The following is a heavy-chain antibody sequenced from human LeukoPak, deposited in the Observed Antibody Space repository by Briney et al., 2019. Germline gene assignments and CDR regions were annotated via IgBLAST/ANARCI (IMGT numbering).Heavy chain of an antibody. J-gene: IGHJ3*02. CDR1: GYTFTSYD. CDR3: ARAAFAYCGGDCYYAFDI. D-gene: IGHD2-21*02. Sequence: ASVTVSCTASGYTFTSYDINWVRQATGQGLEWMGWMNPNSGNTGYAQKFQGRVTMTRNTSISTAYMELSSLRSEDTAVYYCARAAFAYCGGDCYYAFDIWGQGTMVTVSS. CDR2: MNPNSGNT. V-gene: IGHV1-8*01.